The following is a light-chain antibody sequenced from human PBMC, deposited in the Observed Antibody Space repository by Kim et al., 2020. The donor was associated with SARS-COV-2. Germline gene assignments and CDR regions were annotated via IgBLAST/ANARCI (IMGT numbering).Light chain of an antibody. Sequence: SAAVRDRVTITCRAGQTIVNFLNWYQVKPGKPPRFLIYAASSLQTGVPSRFSGSGSGTDFTLTSTNLQPEDFGTYYCQQSYSTPHSVGQGTKLEI. CDR2: AAS. J-gene: IGKJ2*03. CDR1: QTIVNF. V-gene: IGKV1-39*01. CDR3: QQSYSTPHS.